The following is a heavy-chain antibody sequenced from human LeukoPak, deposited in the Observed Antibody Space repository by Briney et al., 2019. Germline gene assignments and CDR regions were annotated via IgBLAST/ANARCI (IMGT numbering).Heavy chain of an antibody. CDR3: ARALDPCGGDCYETHAFDI. Sequence: SVKVSCKASGGTFSSYAISWVRQAPGQGLEWMGGIIPIFGTAKYAQKFQGRVTITADESTSTAYMELSSLRSEDTAVYYCARALDPCGGDCYETHAFDIWGQGTMVTVSS. J-gene: IGHJ3*02. CDR1: GGTFSSYA. D-gene: IGHD2-21*02. CDR2: IIPIFGTA. V-gene: IGHV1-69*01.